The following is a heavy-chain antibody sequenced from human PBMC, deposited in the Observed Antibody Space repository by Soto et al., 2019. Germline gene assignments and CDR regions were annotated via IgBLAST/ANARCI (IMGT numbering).Heavy chain of an antibody. V-gene: IGHV4-38-2*02. CDR3: ARDGHYDSSGYWY. J-gene: IGHJ4*02. CDR2: IYHSGST. D-gene: IGHD3-22*01. Sequence: SETLSLTCAVSGYSISSGYYWGWIRQPPGKGLEWIGSIYHSGSTYYNPSLKSRVTISVGTSKNQFSLKLSSVTAADTAVYYCARDGHYDSSGYWYWGQGTLVTVSS. CDR1: GYSISSGYY.